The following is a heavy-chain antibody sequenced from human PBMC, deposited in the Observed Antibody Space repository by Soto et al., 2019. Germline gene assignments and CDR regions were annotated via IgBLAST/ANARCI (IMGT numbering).Heavy chain of an antibody. V-gene: IGHV4-59*08. CDR3: ARHSIGVGHDDILTGYYSRPRTFDY. J-gene: IGHJ4*02. D-gene: IGHD3-9*01. CDR1: GGSISSYY. CDR2: IYYSGST. Sequence: SETLSLTCTVAGGSISSYYLSWIRPPQGKGLEWIGYIYYSGSTNYNPSLKSRVTISVDTSKNQFSLKLSSVTAADTAVYYCARHSIGVGHDDILTGYYSRPRTFDYWGQGTLVTVSS.